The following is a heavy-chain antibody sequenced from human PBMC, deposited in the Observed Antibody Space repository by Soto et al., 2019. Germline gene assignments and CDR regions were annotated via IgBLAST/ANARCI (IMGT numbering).Heavy chain of an antibody. Sequence: PSETLSLTCTVSGGSISSSSYYWGWIRQPPGKGLEWIGSIYYSGSTYYNPSLKSRVTISVDTSKNQFSLKLSSVTAADTAVYYCARQVSPTVTTFWWFDPWGQGTLVTVSS. CDR1: GGSISSSSYY. CDR3: ARQVSPTVTTFWWFDP. J-gene: IGHJ5*02. D-gene: IGHD4-17*01. CDR2: IYYSGST. V-gene: IGHV4-39*01.